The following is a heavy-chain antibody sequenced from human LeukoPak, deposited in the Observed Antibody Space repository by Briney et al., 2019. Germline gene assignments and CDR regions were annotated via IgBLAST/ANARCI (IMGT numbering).Heavy chain of an antibody. D-gene: IGHD3-9*01. Sequence: ASVTVSCKSSGYTFTGYYMHWVRQAPGQGLEWMGWINPNTCGTHYAQKFQGRVTMTRDTSITTAYMELSRLRSDDTAVYYCARNDILTANDYWGQGALVTVFS. CDR1: GYTFTGYY. V-gene: IGHV1-2*02. CDR2: INPNTCGT. J-gene: IGHJ4*02. CDR3: ARNDILTANDY.